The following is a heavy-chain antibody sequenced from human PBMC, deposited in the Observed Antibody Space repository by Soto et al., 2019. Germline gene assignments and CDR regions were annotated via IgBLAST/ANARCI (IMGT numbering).Heavy chain of an antibody. CDR2: ISAYNGNT. D-gene: IGHD5-12*01. J-gene: IGHJ4*02. CDR1: GYTFTSYG. CDR3: ARDGRVDIVATILYPFDY. V-gene: IGHV1-18*01. Sequence: QVQLVQSGAEVKKPGASVKVSCKASGYTFTSYGISWVRQAPGQGLEWMGWISAYNGNTNYAQKLQGRVTMTTDTSTSTAYMELRSLRSDDPAVYYWARDGRVDIVATILYPFDYWGQGTLVTVSS.